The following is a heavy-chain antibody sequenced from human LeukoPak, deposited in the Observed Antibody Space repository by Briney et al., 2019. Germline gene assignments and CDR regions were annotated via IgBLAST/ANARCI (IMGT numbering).Heavy chain of an antibody. CDR1: GGSFSGYY. CDR3: ARHTGHSYPDVCFDP. D-gene: IGHD5-18*01. J-gene: IGHJ5*02. Sequence: PSETLSLTCAVYGGSFSGYYWSWLRQPPGKGLEWVGEINHSGSTNDNPSLKSRVTISVDTSKNQFSLKLSSVTAADTAVSSCARHTGHSYPDVCFDPWGQGTLVTVSS. CDR2: INHSGST. V-gene: IGHV4-34*01.